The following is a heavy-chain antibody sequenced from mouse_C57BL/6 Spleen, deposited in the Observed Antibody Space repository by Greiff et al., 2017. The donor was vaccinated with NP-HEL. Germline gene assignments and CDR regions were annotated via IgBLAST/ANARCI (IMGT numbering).Heavy chain of an antibody. CDR3: VRSDDGYSYYYAMDY. D-gene: IGHD2-3*01. CDR2: IRSKSNNYAT. Sequence: GGGLVQPKGSLKLSCAASGFSFNTYAMNWVRQAPGKGLEWVARIRSKSNNYATYYADSVKDRFTISRDDSESMLYLQMNNLKTEDTAMYYCVRSDDGYSYYYAMDYWGQGTSVTVSS. V-gene: IGHV10-1*01. J-gene: IGHJ4*01. CDR1: GFSFNTYA.